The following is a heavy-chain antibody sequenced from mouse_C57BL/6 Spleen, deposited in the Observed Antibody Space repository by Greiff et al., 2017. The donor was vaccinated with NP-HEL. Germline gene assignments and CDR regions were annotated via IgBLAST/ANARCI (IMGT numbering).Heavy chain of an antibody. CDR1: GYTFTSYW. J-gene: IGHJ2*01. Sequence: VKLQQPGTELVKPGASVKLSCKASGYTFTSYWMHWVKQRPGQGLEWIGNINPSNGGTNYNEKFKSKATLTVDKSSSTAYMQLSSLTSEDSAVYYCARSSFYYGLFDYWGQGTTLTVSS. CDR3: ARSSFYYGLFDY. V-gene: IGHV1-53*01. CDR2: INPSNGGT. D-gene: IGHD2-1*01.